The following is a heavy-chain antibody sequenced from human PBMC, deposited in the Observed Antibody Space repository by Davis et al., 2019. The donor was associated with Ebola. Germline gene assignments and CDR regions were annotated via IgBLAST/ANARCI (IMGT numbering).Heavy chain of an antibody. CDR3: ARGWLRGAFDI. CDR2: TYYSSKWYT. Sequence: HSQTLSLTCAISGDSVSINSAGWNWIRQSPSRGLEWLGRTYYSSKWYTDYAVSVKSRTTINPDTSKNQLSLHLNSMTPEDTAVYYCARGWLRGAFDIWGQGTKVTVSP. V-gene: IGHV6-1*01. CDR1: GDSVSINSAG. D-gene: IGHD5-24*01. J-gene: IGHJ3*02.